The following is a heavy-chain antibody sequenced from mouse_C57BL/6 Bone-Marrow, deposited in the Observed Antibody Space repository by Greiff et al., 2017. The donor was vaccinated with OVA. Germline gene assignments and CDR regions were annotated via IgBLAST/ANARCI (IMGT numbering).Heavy chain of an antibody. CDR1: GYSITSGYY. J-gene: IGHJ4*01. V-gene: IGHV3-6*01. CDR2: ISYDGSN. CDR3: AREGLYAMDY. Sequence: EVQLVESGPGLVKPSQSLSLTCSVTGYSITSGYYWNWIRQFPGNKLEWMGYISYDGSNNYNPSLKNRISITRDTSKNQFFLKLNSVTTEDTATYYCAREGLYAMDYWGQGTSVTVSS.